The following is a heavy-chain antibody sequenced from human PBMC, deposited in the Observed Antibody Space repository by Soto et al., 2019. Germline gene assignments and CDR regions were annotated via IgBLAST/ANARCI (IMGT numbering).Heavy chain of an antibody. D-gene: IGHD3-9*01. CDR2: IYFRGST. CDR1: GGSISSSTYY. Sequence: QLQLQESGPGLVKPSETLSLTCTVSGGSISSSTYYWGWIRQPPGKGLEWIGSIYFRGSTYYNPSLKGRVPVAVYTSKKHFSLKLTAVTAAVTAVYYCAREILTGYYPAGWFDPWGQGTLVTVSS. CDR3: AREILTGYYPAGWFDP. J-gene: IGHJ5*02. V-gene: IGHV4-39*02.